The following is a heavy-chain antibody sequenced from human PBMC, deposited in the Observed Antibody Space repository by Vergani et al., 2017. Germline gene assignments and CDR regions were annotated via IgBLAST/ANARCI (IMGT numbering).Heavy chain of an antibody. V-gene: IGHV1-2*02. D-gene: IGHD2-21*01. CDR1: GYTFTGYY. CDR3: AFSHIDYNWFDP. Sequence: QVQLVQSGAEVKKPGASVKVSCKASGYTFTGYYMHWVRQAPGQGLEWMGWINPNSGGTNYAQKFQGRVTITADESTSTAYMELSSLRSEDTAVYYCAFSHIDYNWFDPWGQGTLVTVSS. CDR2: INPNSGGT. J-gene: IGHJ5*02.